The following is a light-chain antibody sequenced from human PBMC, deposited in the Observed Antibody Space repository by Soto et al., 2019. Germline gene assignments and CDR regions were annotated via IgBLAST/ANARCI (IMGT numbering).Light chain of an antibody. J-gene: IGKJ4*01. Sequence: EIVMTQSPATLSVSPGERATLSCRASQSVNIYLAWYQQKPGQAPRLLIFGASSRATGIPARFSGSGSGKEFNLAISSLQSEDFAVYFCQQYDDWLRLTFGGGTKVEIK. CDR3: QQYDDWLRLT. V-gene: IGKV3D-15*01. CDR1: QSVNIY. CDR2: GAS.